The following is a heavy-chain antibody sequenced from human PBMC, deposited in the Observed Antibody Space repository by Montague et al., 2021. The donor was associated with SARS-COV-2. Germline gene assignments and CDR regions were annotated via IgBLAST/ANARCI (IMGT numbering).Heavy chain of an antibody. CDR1: GFIFSDYY. V-gene: IGHV3-11*01. J-gene: IGHJ4*02. Sequence: SLRLSCAASGFIFSDYYMTWVRQAPGKGLEWVSYISSSGTFIYYADSLKGRFTISRDNAKNSLYLQMNSLTAEDTAVHYCGRDAKATVYWGQGTLVTVSS. CDR3: GRDAKATVY. CDR2: ISSSGTFI. D-gene: IGHD1-1*01.